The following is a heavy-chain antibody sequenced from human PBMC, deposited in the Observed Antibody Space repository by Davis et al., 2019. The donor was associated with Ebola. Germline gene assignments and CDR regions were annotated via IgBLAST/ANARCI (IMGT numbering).Heavy chain of an antibody. Sequence: GESLKISCAASGFTFSSYSMNWVRQAPGKGLEWVSAISGSGGSTYYADSVKGRFTISRDNSKNTLYLQMNSLRAEDTAVYYCAKAPLGGYYYGSGSNPDWGQGTLVTVSS. D-gene: IGHD3-10*01. V-gene: IGHV3-23*01. CDR1: GFTFSSYS. CDR3: AKAPLGGYYYGSGSNPD. CDR2: ISGSGGST. J-gene: IGHJ4*02.